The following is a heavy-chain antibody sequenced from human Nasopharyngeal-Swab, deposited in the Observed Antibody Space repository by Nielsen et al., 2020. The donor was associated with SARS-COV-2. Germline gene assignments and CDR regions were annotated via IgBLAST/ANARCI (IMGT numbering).Heavy chain of an antibody. Sequence: ASVKASCRVSGYTLFELFMHWVRQAPGQGLEWMGGFDPEDGETIYAQKFQGRVTMTEDTSTDTAYMELSRLRSEDTAVYYCATIVVVTAKEAFDIWGQGTMVTVSS. D-gene: IGHD2-21*02. CDR2: FDPEDGET. CDR3: ATIVVVTAKEAFDI. CDR1: GYTLFELF. J-gene: IGHJ3*02. V-gene: IGHV1-24*01.